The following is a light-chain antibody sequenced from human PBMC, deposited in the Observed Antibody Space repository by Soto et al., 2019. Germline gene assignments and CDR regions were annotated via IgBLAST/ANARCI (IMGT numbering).Light chain of an antibody. Sequence: QPVLTQPPSVSGAPGQRVTISCTGSSSNIGAVYDVHWYQHLPGTAPKLLIYGSSNRPSGVPDRFSASKSGTSASLAITGLQAEDEADYYCQSYDSSLSALVFGGGTKLTVL. CDR2: GSS. CDR1: SSNIGAVYD. CDR3: QSYDSSLSALV. J-gene: IGLJ2*01. V-gene: IGLV1-40*01.